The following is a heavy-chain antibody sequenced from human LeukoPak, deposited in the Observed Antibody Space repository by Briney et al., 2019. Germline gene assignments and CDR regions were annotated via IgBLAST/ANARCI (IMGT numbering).Heavy chain of an antibody. J-gene: IGHJ4*02. Sequence: PGGSLRLSCAASGFTFSSYEMNWVRQAPGKGLEWVSYISSSGSTIYYADSVKGRFTISRDNAKNSLYLQMNSLRAEDTAVYYCARDSAAIAAAAVSNFDYWGQGTLVTVSS. V-gene: IGHV3-48*03. CDR3: ARDSAAIAAAAVSNFDY. CDR2: ISSSGSTI. CDR1: GFTFSSYE. D-gene: IGHD6-13*01.